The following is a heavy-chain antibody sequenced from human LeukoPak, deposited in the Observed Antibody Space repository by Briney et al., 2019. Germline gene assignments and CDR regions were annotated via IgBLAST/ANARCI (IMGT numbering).Heavy chain of an antibody. CDR3: ARDRQHGSGSFNSPFAY. J-gene: IGHJ4*02. CDR2: IWFDESNK. D-gene: IGHD3-10*01. V-gene: IGHV3-33*01. CDR1: GFTFSSYG. Sequence: GGSLRLSCAASGFTFSSYGMHWVRQAPGKGLEWVAIIWFDESNKNYADSVKDRFTISRDNSKNTLYLQMNSLRAEDTAVYYCARDRQHGSGSFNSPFAYWGQGTLVTVSP.